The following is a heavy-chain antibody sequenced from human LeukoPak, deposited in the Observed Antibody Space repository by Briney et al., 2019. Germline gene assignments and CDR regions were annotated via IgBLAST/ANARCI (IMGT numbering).Heavy chain of an antibody. J-gene: IGHJ4*02. CDR1: GFTFTDCF. Sequence: ASVTVSCKASGFTFTDCFMHWVRQAPGQGLEWVGMIKPSDGSTRYAQRFQDRVTMTRDTSTHTLYMDLSSLRAEDTAVYYCARAVDQDFDNWGQGTLVTVSS. CDR2: IKPSDGST. D-gene: IGHD5-12*01. CDR3: ARAVDQDFDN. V-gene: IGHV1-46*01.